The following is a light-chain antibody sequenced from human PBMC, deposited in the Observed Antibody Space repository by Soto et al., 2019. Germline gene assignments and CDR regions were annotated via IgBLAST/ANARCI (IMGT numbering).Light chain of an antibody. CDR1: QGISTL. CDR2: ESS. J-gene: IGKJ5*01. V-gene: IGKV1-9*01. CDR3: QHFKSFPIT. Sequence: DIQMTQSPLSLSASVGDRVTITCRASQGISTLLAWYQQKPGKAPKVLIYESSLLQSGVPSRFSGSGSGTDFTLTISSLQPEDFATYYCQHFKSFPITFGQGTRLEIK.